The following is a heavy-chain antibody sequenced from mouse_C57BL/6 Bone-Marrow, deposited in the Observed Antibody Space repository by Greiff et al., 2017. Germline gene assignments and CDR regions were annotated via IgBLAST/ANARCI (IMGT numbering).Heavy chain of an antibody. CDR3: SRQRTCYSEWYFYV. V-gene: IGHV5-12*01. CDR1: GFTFSDYY. CDR2: ISNGGGST. J-gene: IGHJ1*03. D-gene: IGHD2-12*01. Sequence: EVMLVESGGGLVQPGGSLKLSCAASGFTFSDYYMYWVRQTPEQGLEWVAYISNGGGSTNYPDTVKGRFTITRDNAKNTLYLQMSRLKSEDTAMYYCSRQRTCYSEWYFYVWGTGTTVTVSA.